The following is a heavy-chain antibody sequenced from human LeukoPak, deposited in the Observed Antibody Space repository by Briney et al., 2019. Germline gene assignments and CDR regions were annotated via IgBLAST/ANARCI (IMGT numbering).Heavy chain of an antibody. Sequence: GGSLRLSCAASGFRFSSYWMSWVRQAPGKGLEWVANIKQDASEKYYVDSVRGRFTISRDNAKTSQYLQMNSLRAEDTAVYYCASGMSTSHYWGQGTLVTVSS. CDR3: ASGMSTSHY. CDR2: IKQDASEK. J-gene: IGHJ4*02. V-gene: IGHV3-7*01. D-gene: IGHD3-10*01. CDR1: GFRFSSYW.